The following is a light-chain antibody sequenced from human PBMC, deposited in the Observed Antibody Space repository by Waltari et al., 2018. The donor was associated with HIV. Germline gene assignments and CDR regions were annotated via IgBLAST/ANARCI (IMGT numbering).Light chain of an antibody. CDR3: QQRARWPPLT. CDR1: HSTNSY. CDR2: DAS. Sequence: EFLLTQSPDTLSLSPGEAATLSCRASHSTNSYLAWYQQKPGQAPRLLIFDASQRAAGIPVRFSGSRSGTDFTLTISSIVPEDFAVYYCQQRARWPPLTFGGGTKVEIK. J-gene: IGKJ4*01. V-gene: IGKV3-11*01.